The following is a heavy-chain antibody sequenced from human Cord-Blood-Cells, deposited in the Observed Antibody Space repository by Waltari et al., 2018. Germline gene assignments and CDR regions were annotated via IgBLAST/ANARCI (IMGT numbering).Heavy chain of an antibody. V-gene: IGHV1-24*01. CDR1: GYTFTELS. CDR2: FDPEDGET. D-gene: IGHD3-22*01. J-gene: IGHJ4*02. Sequence: QVQLVQSGAEVKKPGASVKVSCKVSGYTFTELSMHWVRQAPGKGLEWMGGFDPEDGETIYAQKFQGRVTMTEDTSTDTAYMELSSLRSEDTAVYYCATVAYYYDSSGYLWLYYFDYWGQGTLVTVSS. CDR3: ATVAYYYDSSGYLWLYYFDY.